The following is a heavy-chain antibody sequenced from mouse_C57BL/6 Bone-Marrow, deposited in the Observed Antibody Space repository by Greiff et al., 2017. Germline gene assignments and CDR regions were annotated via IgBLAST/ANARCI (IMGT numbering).Heavy chain of an antibody. CDR2: ISSGGSYT. J-gene: IGHJ3*01. V-gene: IGHV5-6*01. D-gene: IGHD1-2*01. CDR1: GFTFSSYG. CDR3: ARHPDYGGPWFGY. Sequence: EVKVVESGGDLVKPGGSLKLSCAASGFTFSSYGMSWVRQTPDKRLEWVATISSGGSYTYYPDSVKGRFTISRDNAKNTLYLQMSSLKSEDTAMYYCARHPDYGGPWFGYWGQGTLVTVSA.